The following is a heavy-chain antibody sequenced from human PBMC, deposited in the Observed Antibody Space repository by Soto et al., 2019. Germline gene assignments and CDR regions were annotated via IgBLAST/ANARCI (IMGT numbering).Heavy chain of an antibody. CDR1: GYTFTSYG. D-gene: IGHD3-16*01. CDR2: ISAYNGNT. V-gene: IGHV1-18*01. CDR3: ARDTGTMITFVVVMAGPRLFQH. Sequence: ASVKVSCKASGYTFTSYGISWVRQAPGQGLEWMGWISAYNGNTNYAQKLQGRVTMTTDTSTSTAYMELRSLRSDDTAVYYCARDTGTMITFVVVMAGPRLFQHLGQGTLVTVSS. J-gene: IGHJ1*01.